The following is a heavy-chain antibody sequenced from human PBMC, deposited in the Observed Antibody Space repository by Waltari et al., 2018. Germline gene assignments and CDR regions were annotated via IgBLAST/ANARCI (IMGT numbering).Heavy chain of an antibody. CDR3: AKDLGHCSGGSCYLGAFDI. D-gene: IGHD2-15*01. CDR1: GFTFSSYA. V-gene: IGHV3-23*04. CDR2: MSGSGGST. J-gene: IGHJ3*02. Sequence: EVQLVESGGGLVQPGGSLRLSCAASGFTFSSYAMRWVRPAPGKGLEWVSRMSGSGGSTDYADSVKGRFTISRDNSKNTLYLQMNSLRAEDTAVYYCAKDLGHCSGGSCYLGAFDIWGQGTMVTVSS.